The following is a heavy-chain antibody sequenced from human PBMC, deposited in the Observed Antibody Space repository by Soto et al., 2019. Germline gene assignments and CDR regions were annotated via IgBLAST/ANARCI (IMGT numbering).Heavy chain of an antibody. CDR2: IWYDGSNK. CDR1: GFTFSSYG. J-gene: IGHJ5*02. Sequence: GGSLRLSCAASGFTFSSYGMHWVRQAPGKGLEWVAVIWYDGSNKYYADSVKGRFTISRDNSKNTLYLQMNSLRAEDTAVYYCAREMGQWPYNWFDPWGQGTLVTVSS. V-gene: IGHV3-33*01. CDR3: AREMGQWPYNWFDP. D-gene: IGHD6-19*01.